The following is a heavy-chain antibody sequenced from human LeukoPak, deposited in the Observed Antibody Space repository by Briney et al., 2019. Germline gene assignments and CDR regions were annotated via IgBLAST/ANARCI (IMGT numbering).Heavy chain of an antibody. CDR1: GFTLSSHW. V-gene: IGHV3-7*01. CDR2: IKQDGGEK. D-gene: IGHD1-26*01. CDR3: ARDKVVGATYFDY. J-gene: IGHJ4*02. Sequence: GGSLRLSCAGSGFTLSSHWMSWVRQAPGKGPEWVANIKQDGGEKYYVDSVKGRFTISRDNAKNSLYLQMNSLRAEDTAVYYCARDKVVGATYFDYWGQGILVTVSS.